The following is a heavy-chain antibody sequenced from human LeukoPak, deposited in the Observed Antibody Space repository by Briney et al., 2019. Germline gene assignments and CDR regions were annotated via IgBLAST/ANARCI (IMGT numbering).Heavy chain of an antibody. J-gene: IGHJ4*02. CDR2: ISGSGGST. V-gene: IGHV3-23*01. D-gene: IGHD3-16*02. CDR1: GFTFSSYA. Sequence: PGGSLRRSCAASGFTFSSYAMSWVRQAPGKGLEWVSAISGSGGSTYYADSVKGRFTISRDNSKNTLYLQMNSLRAEDTAVYYCAITFGGVIAMGLDYWGQGTLVTVSS. CDR3: AITFGGVIAMGLDY.